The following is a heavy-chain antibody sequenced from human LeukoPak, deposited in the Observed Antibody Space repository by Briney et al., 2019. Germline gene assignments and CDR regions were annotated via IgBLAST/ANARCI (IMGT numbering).Heavy chain of an antibody. V-gene: IGHV4-34*01. CDR2: INHSGST. Sequence: SETLSLTCAVYGGSFSGYYWSWIRQPPGKGLEWIGEINHSGSTNYNPSLKSRVTISVDTSKNQFSLKLSSVTAADTAVYYCARHRVGSTKKTYGIAAAGTGLGGYDYWGQGTLVTVSS. D-gene: IGHD6-13*01. CDR1: GGSFSGYY. CDR3: ARHRVGSTKKTYGIAAAGTGLGGYDY. J-gene: IGHJ4*02.